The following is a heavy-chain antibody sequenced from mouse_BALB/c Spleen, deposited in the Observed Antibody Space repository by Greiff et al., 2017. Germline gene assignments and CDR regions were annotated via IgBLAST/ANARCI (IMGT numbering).Heavy chain of an antibody. D-gene: IGHD5-1*01. J-gene: IGHJ3*01. CDR3: TIPRVLWGFAY. Sequence: EVKLMESGGGLVQPGGSMKLSCVASGYTFSNYWMNWVRQSPEKGLEWVAEIRLKSNNYATHYAESVKGRFTISRDDSKSSVYLQMNNLRAEDTGIYYCTIPRVLWGFAYWGQGTLVTVSA. CDR2: IRLKSNNYAT. V-gene: IGHV6-6*02. CDR1: GYTFSNYW.